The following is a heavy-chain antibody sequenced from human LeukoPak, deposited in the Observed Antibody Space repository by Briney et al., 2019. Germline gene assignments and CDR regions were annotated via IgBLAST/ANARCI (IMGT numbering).Heavy chain of an antibody. Sequence: GGSLRLSCAASGFTFSSYGMHWVRQAPGKGLEGVAVIWYDGSNKYYADSVKGRFTISRDNSKNTLYLQMNSLRAEDTAVYYCAKDQGGEQQPALDYWGQGTLVTVSS. V-gene: IGHV3-33*06. CDR3: AKDQGGEQQPALDY. D-gene: IGHD6-13*01. CDR2: IWYDGSNK. CDR1: GFTFSSYG. J-gene: IGHJ4*02.